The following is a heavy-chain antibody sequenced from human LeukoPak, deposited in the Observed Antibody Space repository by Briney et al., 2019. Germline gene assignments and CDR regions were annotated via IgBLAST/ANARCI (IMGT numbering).Heavy chain of an antibody. CDR2: INPKSGGT. J-gene: IGHJ5*02. CDR3: AREEYGFDP. CDR1: GYTFTGYY. V-gene: IGHV1-2*02. D-gene: IGHD2-2*01. Sequence: ASVKVSCKASGYTFTGYYMHWVRQAPGQGLEWMGWINPKSGGTNCAQKFQGRVTMTRDTSIHTAYMELSRLRSDDTAVYYCAREEYGFDPWGQGTLVTVSS.